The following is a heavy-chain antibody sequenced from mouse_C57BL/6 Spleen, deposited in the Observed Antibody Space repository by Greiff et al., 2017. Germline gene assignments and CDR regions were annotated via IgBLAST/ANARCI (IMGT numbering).Heavy chain of an antibody. D-gene: IGHD2-4*01. J-gene: IGHJ2*01. CDR1: GYAFTNYL. V-gene: IGHV1-54*01. Sequence: QVQLQQSGAELVRPGTSVKVSCKASGYAFTNYLIEWVKQRPGQGLEWIGVINPGSGGTNYNEKFKGKATLTADKSSSTAYMQLSSLTSEDSAVYFCARRSYDYFYFDYWGQGTTLTVSS. CDR3: ARRSYDYFYFDY. CDR2: INPGSGGT.